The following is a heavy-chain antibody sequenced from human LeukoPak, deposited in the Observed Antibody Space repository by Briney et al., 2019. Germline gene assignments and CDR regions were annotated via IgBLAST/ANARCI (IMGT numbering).Heavy chain of an antibody. CDR1: GGPISSSSYY. Sequence: SETLSLTCTVSGGPISSSSYYWGWIRQPPGKGLEWIGSIYYSGSTYYNPSLKSRVTISVDTSKNQFSLKLSSVTAADTAVYYCARRDCSGGSCYLFYWGQGTLVTVSS. CDR3: ARRDCSGGSCYLFY. D-gene: IGHD2-15*01. J-gene: IGHJ4*02. CDR2: IYYSGST. V-gene: IGHV4-39*07.